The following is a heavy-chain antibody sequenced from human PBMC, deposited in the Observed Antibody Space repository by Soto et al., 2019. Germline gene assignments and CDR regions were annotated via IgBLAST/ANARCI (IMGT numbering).Heavy chain of an antibody. V-gene: IGHV3-15*07. Sequence: PGGSLRLSCAASGFTFSNAWMNWVRQAPGKGLEWVGHIKTKTDGGTTDYAAPVKGRFTISRDDSKNMLYLQMNSLKTEDTGVYYCTTVPCNGGSCYPGYDYYGMDVWGQGTTVTVSS. CDR3: TTVPCNGGSCYPGYDYYGMDV. CDR2: IKTKTDGGTT. J-gene: IGHJ6*02. D-gene: IGHD2-15*01. CDR1: GFTFSNAW.